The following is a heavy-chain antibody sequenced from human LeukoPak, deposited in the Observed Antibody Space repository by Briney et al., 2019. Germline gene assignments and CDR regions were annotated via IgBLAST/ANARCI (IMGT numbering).Heavy chain of an antibody. D-gene: IGHD1-7*01. J-gene: IGHJ6*03. CDR3: ARASRTTYYYYYMHV. CDR2: ISYDGSNK. V-gene: IGHV3-30*04. CDR1: GFTFRSYA. Sequence: GSLRLSCAAPGFTFRSYAMHGVRQAPGKGLEWVAVISYDGSNKYYADSVKGRFTISRDNSKNTLYLQMNSLRAEDTAVYYCARASRTTYYYYYMHVWGKGATVTVSS.